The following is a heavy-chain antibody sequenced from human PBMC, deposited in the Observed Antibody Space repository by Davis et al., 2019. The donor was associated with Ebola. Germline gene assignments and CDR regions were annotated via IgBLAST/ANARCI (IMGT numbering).Heavy chain of an antibody. CDR2: INASTGNT. J-gene: IGHJ5*02. Sequence: ASVKVSCKASGYTISNYGISWVRQAPGQGLEWMGWINASTGNTKYAQKLQGRVSMTTDTSTSTGYMELRSLTSDDTAVYYCARGGGRGGFDPWGQGTLVTVSS. CDR1: GYTISNYG. CDR3: ARGGGRGGFDP. D-gene: IGHD3-10*01. V-gene: IGHV1-18*01.